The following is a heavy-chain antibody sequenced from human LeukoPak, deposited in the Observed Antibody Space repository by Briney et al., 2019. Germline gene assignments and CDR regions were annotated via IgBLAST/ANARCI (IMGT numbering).Heavy chain of an antibody. Sequence: GGSLRLSCAASGFTFSSYSMNWVRQAPGKGLEWVSPISSSSSYIYYADSVKGRFTISRDNAKNSLYLQMNSLRAEDTAVYYCARDGDYYYGSGSYYWGQGTLVTVSS. CDR2: ISSSSSYI. J-gene: IGHJ4*02. CDR1: GFTFSSYS. CDR3: ARDGDYYYGSGSYY. D-gene: IGHD3-10*01. V-gene: IGHV3-21*01.